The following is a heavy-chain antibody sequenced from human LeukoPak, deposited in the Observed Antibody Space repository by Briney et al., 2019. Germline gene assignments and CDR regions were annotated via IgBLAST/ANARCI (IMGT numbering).Heavy chain of an antibody. J-gene: IGHJ6*02. Sequence: SVKVSCKASGGTFSSYAISWVRQAPGQGLEWMGRIIPILGIANYAQKFQGRVTITAGKSTSTAYMELSSLRSEDTAVYYCARVAVAGTYYYYGMDVWGQGTTVTVSS. V-gene: IGHV1-69*04. CDR3: ARVAVAGTYYYYGMDV. D-gene: IGHD6-19*01. CDR2: IIPILGIA. CDR1: GGTFSSYA.